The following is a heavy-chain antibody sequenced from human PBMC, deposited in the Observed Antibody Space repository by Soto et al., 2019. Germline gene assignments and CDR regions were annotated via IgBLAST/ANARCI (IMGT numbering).Heavy chain of an antibody. CDR2: IGESGTPT. D-gene: IGHD2-2*01. CDR3: ARYIPGVRYYGMDV. Sequence: GGSLRLSCAASGFTFSSYAMKWVRQAPGKGLEWVSLIGESGTPTYYADSVKGRFAISRDNSGNTLFLEMYSLRAEDTAVYYCARYIPGVRYYGMDVWGQGTTVTVS. CDR1: GFTFSSYA. V-gene: IGHV3-23*01. J-gene: IGHJ6*02.